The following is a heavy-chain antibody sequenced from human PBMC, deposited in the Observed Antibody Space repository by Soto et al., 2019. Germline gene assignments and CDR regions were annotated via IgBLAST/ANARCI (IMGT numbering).Heavy chain of an antibody. D-gene: IGHD7-27*01. Sequence: QVPLVESGGGVVQAGRSLRLSCAASGFSFPRFGMHWVRQAPGKGLEWVALVTYEGSQMYYADAVKGRFTISRDNGDNTLSLQMDNLRTEDTATYFCAKGRGEMNWANYYGLDVWGQGTTVTVSS. CDR3: AKGRGEMNWANYYGLDV. J-gene: IGHJ6*02. CDR2: VTYEGSQM. V-gene: IGHV3-30*18. CDR1: GFSFPRFG.